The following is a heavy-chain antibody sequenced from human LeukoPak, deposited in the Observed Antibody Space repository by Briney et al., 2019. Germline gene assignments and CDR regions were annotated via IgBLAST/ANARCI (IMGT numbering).Heavy chain of an antibody. Sequence: SETLSLTCAVYGGSFSGYYWSWIRQPPGEGLEWIGEINHSGSTNYNPSLKSRVTISVDTSKNQFSLKLSSVTAADTAVYYCASGRLLTTVTTSSAFDIWGQGTMVTVSS. CDR2: INHSGST. D-gene: IGHD4-17*01. V-gene: IGHV4-34*01. CDR3: ASGRLLTTVTTSSAFDI. J-gene: IGHJ3*02. CDR1: GGSFSGYY.